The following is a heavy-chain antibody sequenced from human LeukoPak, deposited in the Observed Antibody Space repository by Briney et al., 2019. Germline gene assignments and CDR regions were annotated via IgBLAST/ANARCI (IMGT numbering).Heavy chain of an antibody. Sequence: PGGSLRLSCAASGFTFSSSAMSWVRQTPGKGLEWVSGISASGVTTFSADSVEGRFTISRDNSENTLYLQMHSLRAEDTAVYYCARDHRSASESYYFDYWGQGTLVTVSS. V-gene: IGHV3-23*01. J-gene: IGHJ4*02. D-gene: IGHD3-10*01. CDR3: ARDHRSASESYYFDY. CDR2: ISASGVTT. CDR1: GFTFSSSA.